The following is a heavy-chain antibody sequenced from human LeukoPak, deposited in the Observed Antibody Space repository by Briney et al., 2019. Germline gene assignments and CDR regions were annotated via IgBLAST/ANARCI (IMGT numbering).Heavy chain of an antibody. CDR1: GFTFSSYS. J-gene: IGHJ6*02. D-gene: IGHD3-3*01. Sequence: KAGGSLRLSCAASGFTFSSYSMNWVRQAPGKGLEWVSSISSSSSYIYYADSVKGRFTISRDNAKNSLYLQMNSLRAEDTAVYYCAREYDPGKFDYYYYGMDVWGQGTTVTASS. V-gene: IGHV3-21*01. CDR2: ISSSSSYI. CDR3: AREYDPGKFDYYYYGMDV.